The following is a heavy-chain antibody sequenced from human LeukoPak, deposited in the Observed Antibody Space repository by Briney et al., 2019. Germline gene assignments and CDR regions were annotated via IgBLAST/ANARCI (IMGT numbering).Heavy chain of an antibody. J-gene: IGHJ4*02. CDR1: GFTFSSYA. Sequence: GGSLRLSCAASGFTFSSYAMSWVRQAPGKGLEWDSAISGSGGSTYYADSVKGRFTISRDNSKNTLYLQMNSLRAEDTAVYYCAKDGGYCSGGSCYLRHFDYWGQGTLVTVSS. CDR2: ISGSGGST. CDR3: AKDGGYCSGGSCYLRHFDY. D-gene: IGHD2-15*01. V-gene: IGHV3-23*01.